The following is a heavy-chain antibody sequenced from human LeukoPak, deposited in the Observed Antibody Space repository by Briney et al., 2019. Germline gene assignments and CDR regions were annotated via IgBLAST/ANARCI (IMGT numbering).Heavy chain of an antibody. Sequence: ASVKVSCKASGYTFTGYYMHWVRQAPGQGLEWMGWMNPNSGNTGYAQKFQGRVTMTRNTSISTAYMELSSLRSEDTAVYYCASSEIYGSGSYYTNWGQGTLVTVSS. CDR1: GYTFTGYY. V-gene: IGHV1-8*02. CDR3: ASSEIYGSGSYYTN. J-gene: IGHJ4*02. CDR2: MNPNSGNT. D-gene: IGHD3-10*01.